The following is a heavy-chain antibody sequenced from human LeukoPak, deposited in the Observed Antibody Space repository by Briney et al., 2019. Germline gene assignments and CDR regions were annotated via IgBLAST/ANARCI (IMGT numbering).Heavy chain of an antibody. Sequence: ASLKVSCKASGYTFTDYYMHWVRQAPGQGLEWMGWINPNSGGTNYAQKFYARVTMTRDTSISTAYMELSRLRSDDTAVFYRARSPDILTGENFDYWGQGTLVTVSS. D-gene: IGHD3-9*01. V-gene: IGHV1-2*02. J-gene: IGHJ4*02. CDR1: GYTFTDYY. CDR3: ARSPDILTGENFDY. CDR2: INPNSGGT.